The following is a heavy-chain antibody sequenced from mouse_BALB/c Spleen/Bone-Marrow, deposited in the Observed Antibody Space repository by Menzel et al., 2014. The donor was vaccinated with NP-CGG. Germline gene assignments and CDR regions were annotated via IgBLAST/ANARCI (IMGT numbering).Heavy chain of an antibody. CDR2: INPSTDYT. CDR3: ARRAYGGSYGFAY. Sequence: QVQLQQPGAELAKPGASLKMSCRASGYTFTSYWMHWVKQRPGQGLEWIGYINPSTDYTEYNQKFKDKATLTADKSSSTAFMQLSSLTSEDSAVYYCARRAYGGSYGFAYWGQGTLVTVSA. J-gene: IGHJ3*01. CDR1: GYTFTSYW. V-gene: IGHV1-7*01. D-gene: IGHD1-1*01.